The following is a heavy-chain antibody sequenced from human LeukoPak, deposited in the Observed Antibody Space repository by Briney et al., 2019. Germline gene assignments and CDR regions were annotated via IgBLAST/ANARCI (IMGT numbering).Heavy chain of an antibody. J-gene: IGHJ6*03. D-gene: IGHD2-8*01. Sequence: SVKVSCKASGFTFTSSAMQWVRQARGQRLEWIGWIVVGSGNTNYAQKFQERVTITRDMSTSTAYMELSSLRSEDTDVYYCAADYCTNGVCYYMDVWGKGTTVTVSS. CDR1: GFTFTSSA. V-gene: IGHV1-58*02. CDR3: AADYCTNGVCYYMDV. CDR2: IVVGSGNT.